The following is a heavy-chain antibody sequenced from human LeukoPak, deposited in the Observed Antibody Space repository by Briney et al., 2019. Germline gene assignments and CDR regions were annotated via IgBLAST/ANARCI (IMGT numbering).Heavy chain of an antibody. D-gene: IGHD6-19*01. CDR1: GFTVSSNY. CDR3: ARESSEMTGYSSGWFDY. J-gene: IGHJ4*02. V-gene: IGHV3-66*01. CDR2: IYSGGST. Sequence: PGGSLRLSCAASGFTVSSNYMSWVRQAPGKGLEWVSVIYSGGSTYYADSVKGRFTISRDNSKNTLYLQMNSLRAEDTAVYYCARESSEMTGYSSGWFDYWGQGTLVTVSS.